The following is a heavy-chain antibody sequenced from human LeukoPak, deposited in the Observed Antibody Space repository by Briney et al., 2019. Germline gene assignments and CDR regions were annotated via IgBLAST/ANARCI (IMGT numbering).Heavy chain of an antibody. J-gene: IGHJ4*02. CDR1: GFTFSSPA. CDR3: AKRYCSGGSCYSGD. D-gene: IGHD2-15*01. V-gene: IGHV3-23*01. Sequence: GGSLRLSCAGSGFTFSSPAMSWVRQAPAKGLEWVSAISASGGSTYYADSVKGRFTISRDNSKSSVYLQMSSLRVEDTAVYYCAKRYCSGGSCYSGDWGQGTLVTVSP. CDR2: ISASGGST.